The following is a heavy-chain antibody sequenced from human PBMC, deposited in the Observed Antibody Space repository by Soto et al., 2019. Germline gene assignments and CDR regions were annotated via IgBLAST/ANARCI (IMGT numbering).Heavy chain of an antibody. CDR1: GYSFTSYW. J-gene: IGHJ6*02. D-gene: IGHD3-10*01. Sequence: GESLKISCHGSGYSFTSYWIGWVRQMPGKGLEWMGIIYPGDYDTRYSPSFQGQVTISADKSISTAYLQWSSLKASDTAMYYCARGRYGSGSYHKIPHYYYYGMDVWGQGTTVTVSS. CDR2: IYPGDYDT. CDR3: ARGRYGSGSYHKIPHYYYYGMDV. V-gene: IGHV5-51*01.